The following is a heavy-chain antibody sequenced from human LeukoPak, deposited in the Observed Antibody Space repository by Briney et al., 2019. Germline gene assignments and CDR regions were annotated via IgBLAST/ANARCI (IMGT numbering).Heavy chain of an antibody. J-gene: IGHJ6*03. D-gene: IGHD2-2*03. CDR1: GFTFTTFW. Sequence: GGSLRLSCATSGFTFTTFWMHWVRQAPGKGLVWVSRINHDGSSTNYADSVKGRFTISRDNAKNTVYLQMNSLRAEDTAVYYCATHGSAHYYMDVWGKGTTVTISS. CDR3: ATHGSAHYYMDV. V-gene: IGHV3-74*01. CDR2: INHDGSST.